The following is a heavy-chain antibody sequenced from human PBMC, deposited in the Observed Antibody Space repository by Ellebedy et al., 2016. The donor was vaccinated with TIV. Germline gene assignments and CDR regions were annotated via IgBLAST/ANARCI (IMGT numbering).Heavy chain of an antibody. CDR1: GFTFSDYY. J-gene: IGHJ6*02. CDR2: ITSSGSTI. D-gene: IGHD3-9*01. V-gene: IGHV3-11*01. Sequence: GESLKISCAGSGFTFSDYYMSWVRQAPGKGLEWVSYITSSGSTIYYADSVKGRFTVARDNAKNSLYLQMTSLRGDDTAVYYCGRAREPGYFAYYYYGMDVWGQGTTVTVSS. CDR3: GRAREPGYFAYYYYGMDV.